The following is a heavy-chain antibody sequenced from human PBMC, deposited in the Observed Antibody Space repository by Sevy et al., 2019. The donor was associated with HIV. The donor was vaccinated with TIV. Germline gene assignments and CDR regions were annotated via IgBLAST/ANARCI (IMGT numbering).Heavy chain of an antibody. V-gene: IGHV3-21*01. CDR3: TRVDYYDTSGSHY. Sequence: GGSLRLSCEASGFTFRDYSMNWVRQAPGKGLEWVSSIISGSSYKKYGDSVKGRFTISRDNAKNSLYLQLNSLRAEDTAVYYCTRVDYYDTSGSHYWGQGTLVTVSS. CDR2: IISGSSYK. J-gene: IGHJ4*02. D-gene: IGHD3-22*01. CDR1: GFTFRDYS.